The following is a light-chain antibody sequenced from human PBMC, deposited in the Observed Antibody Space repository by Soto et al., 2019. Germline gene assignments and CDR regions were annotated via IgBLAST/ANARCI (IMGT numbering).Light chain of an antibody. CDR1: QSISSY. Sequence: DIQMTQSPSSLSASVGDRVTITCRASQSISSYLNWYQQKPGKAPKLLIYAASSLQSGVPSRFSGSGSGTDFTLTISSLQPEDFATYYCHQSYSTLLTFGQGTKVEIK. J-gene: IGKJ1*01. CDR3: HQSYSTLLT. CDR2: AAS. V-gene: IGKV1-39*01.